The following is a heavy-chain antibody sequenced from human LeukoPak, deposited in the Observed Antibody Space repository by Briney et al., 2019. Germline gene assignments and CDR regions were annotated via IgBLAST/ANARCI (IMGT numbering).Heavy chain of an antibody. J-gene: IGHJ4*02. D-gene: IGHD2-15*01. Sequence: ASVKVSCKASGYNFTTYGLTWVRQAPGQGLEWMGWISTYNGHRNYAQKFQGRVTMTADTSTRTAYMELKSLTSDDTAVYYCARDGGYVDYWGQGTLVTVSS. V-gene: IGHV1-18*01. CDR1: GYNFTTYG. CDR3: ARDGGYVDY. CDR2: ISTYNGHR.